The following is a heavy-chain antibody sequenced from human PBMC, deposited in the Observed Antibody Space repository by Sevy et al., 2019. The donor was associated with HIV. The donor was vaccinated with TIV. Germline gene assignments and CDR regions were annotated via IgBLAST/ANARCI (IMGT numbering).Heavy chain of an antibody. J-gene: IGHJ6*02. Sequence: GGFLRLSCVASGFTFSTYAMSWVRQAPGKGLEWVSAISGSGGSTYYADSVKGRFTISRDKSKNTLYLQLNSLRVEDTAVFYCAKGDSTFYGLDVWGQGTTVTVSS. CDR1: GFTFSTYA. V-gene: IGHV3-23*01. CDR3: AKGDSTFYGLDV. CDR2: ISGSGGST. D-gene: IGHD3-3*02.